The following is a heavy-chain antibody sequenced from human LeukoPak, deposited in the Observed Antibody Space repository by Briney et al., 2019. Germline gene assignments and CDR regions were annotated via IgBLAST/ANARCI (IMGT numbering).Heavy chain of an antibody. D-gene: IGHD3-10*01. J-gene: IGHJ3*02. V-gene: IGHV3-23*01. CDR2: ISGSGSST. CDR1: GFTFSSYD. CDR3: AKDFAPLLQAFDI. Sequence: PGGSLRLSCAASGFTFSSYDMSWVRQAPGKGLEWVSGISGSGSSTYYADSVKGRFTISRDNSKNTLYLQMNSLRAEDTAVYYCAKDFAPLLQAFDIWGQGTMVTVSS.